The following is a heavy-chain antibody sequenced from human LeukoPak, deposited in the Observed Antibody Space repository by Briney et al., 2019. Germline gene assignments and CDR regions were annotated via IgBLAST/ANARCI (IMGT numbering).Heavy chain of an antibody. D-gene: IGHD2-2*02. CDR2: IIPIFGTA. J-gene: IGHJ4*02. Sequence: ASVKVSCKASGGTFSSYAISWVRQAPGQGLEWMGGIIPIFGTANYAQKFQGRVTITADESTSTAYMELSSLRSEDTAVYYCARGPATAILLYHFDYWGQGTLVTVSS. V-gene: IGHV1-69*01. CDR1: GGTFSSYA. CDR3: ARGPATAILLYHFDY.